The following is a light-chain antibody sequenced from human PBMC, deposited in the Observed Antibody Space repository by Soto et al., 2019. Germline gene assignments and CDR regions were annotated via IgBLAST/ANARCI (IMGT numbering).Light chain of an antibody. CDR3: QTSNNWPQT. V-gene: IGKV3-15*01. CDR1: QSVSSN. CDR2: GAS. Sequence: EIVMTQSPATLSVSPGERATLSCRASQSVSSNLAWYQQKPGQAPRLLIYGASTRATGIPARFSGSGSGTEFTLTISSLQSEEFAVYCCQTSNNWPQTFGQGTKVDIK. J-gene: IGKJ1*01.